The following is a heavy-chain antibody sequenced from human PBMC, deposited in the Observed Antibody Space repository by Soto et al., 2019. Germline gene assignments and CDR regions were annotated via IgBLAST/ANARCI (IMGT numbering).Heavy chain of an antibody. V-gene: IGHV3-49*03. J-gene: IGHJ6*03. Sequence: EVQLVESGGGLVQPGRSLRLSCTASGFTFGDYAMSWFRQAPGKGLEWVGFIRSKAYGGTTEYAASVKGRFTISRDDSKSIAYLQMNSLKTEDTAVYYCTRGWLPHYDYIWGSYRSVDYYYYMDVWGKGTTVTVSS. CDR2: IRSKAYGGTT. CDR1: GFTFGDYA. CDR3: TRGWLPHYDYIWGSYRSVDYYYYMDV. D-gene: IGHD3-16*02.